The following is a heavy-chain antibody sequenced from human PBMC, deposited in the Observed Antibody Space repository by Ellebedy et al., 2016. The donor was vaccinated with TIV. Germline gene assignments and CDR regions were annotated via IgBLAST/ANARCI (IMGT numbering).Heavy chain of an antibody. J-gene: IGHJ4*02. Sequence: SETLSLTXTVSGGSISTYYWSWIRQPPGKGLEWIGYIYSSGTTNYNPSLKSRVTISIDTSKNQFSLKLSSLTAADTAVYYYARRGGAVASHFYFDYWGQGTLVTVSS. CDR3: ARRGGAVASHFYFDY. CDR2: IYSSGTT. CDR1: GGSISTYY. D-gene: IGHD6-19*01. V-gene: IGHV4-59*01.